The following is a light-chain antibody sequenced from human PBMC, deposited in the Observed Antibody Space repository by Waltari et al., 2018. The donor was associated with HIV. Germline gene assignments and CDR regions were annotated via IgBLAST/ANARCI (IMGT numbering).Light chain of an antibody. Sequence: QSALTQPHSASGSPGQSVTISCTGTSSHAGGSNYVSWYQHHPAKAPKLMIYEVSKRPSGVPDRFSGSKSGNTASLTVSGLQAEDEADYYCSSYAGSNPLFGGGTKLTVL. V-gene: IGLV2-8*01. CDR2: EVS. CDR1: SSHAGGSNY. J-gene: IGLJ2*01. CDR3: SSYAGSNPL.